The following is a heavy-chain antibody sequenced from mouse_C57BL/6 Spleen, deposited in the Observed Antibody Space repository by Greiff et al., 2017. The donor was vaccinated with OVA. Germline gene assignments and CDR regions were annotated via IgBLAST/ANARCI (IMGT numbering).Heavy chain of an antibody. V-gene: IGHV1-53*01. J-gene: IGHJ1*03. D-gene: IGHD1-1*01. Sequence: QVQLQQPGTELVKPGASVKLSCKASGYTFTSYWMHWVKQRPGQGLEWIGNINPSNGGTNYNEKFKSKATLTVDKSSSTAYMQLSSLISEASAFYYCARPDYYGSSPWYFDVWGTGTTVTVSS. CDR3: ARPDYYGSSPWYFDV. CDR1: GYTFTSYW. CDR2: INPSNGGT.